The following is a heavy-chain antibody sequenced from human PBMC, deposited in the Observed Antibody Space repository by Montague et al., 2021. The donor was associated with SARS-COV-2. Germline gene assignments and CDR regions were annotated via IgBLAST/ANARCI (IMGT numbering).Heavy chain of an antibody. CDR2: ISWDGGST. V-gene: IGHV3-43*01. CDR1: GFTFDDYT. CDR3: AKDMGAWNYYYGMDV. D-gene: IGHD1-1*01. J-gene: IGHJ6*02. Sequence: SLRLSCAASGFTFDDYTMHWVRQAPGKGLEWVSLISWDGGSTYYXDPVKGRFTISRDSSKNSLYLQMNSLRTEDTALYYCAKDMGAWNYYYGMDVWGQGTTVTVSS.